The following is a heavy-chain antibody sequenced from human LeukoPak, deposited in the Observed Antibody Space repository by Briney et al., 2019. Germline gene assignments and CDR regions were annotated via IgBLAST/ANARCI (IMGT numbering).Heavy chain of an antibody. J-gene: IGHJ4*02. CDR2: ISSSGSTI. V-gene: IGHV3-48*03. CDR3: AREVSGYGPPKL. D-gene: IGHD5-12*01. CDR1: GFTFSSYE. Sequence: GGSLRLSCAASGFTFSSYEMNWVRQAPGKGLEWVSYISSSGSTIYYADSVKGRFTISRDNAKNSLYLQMNSLRAEDTAVYYCAREVSGYGPPKLWGQGTLVTVSS.